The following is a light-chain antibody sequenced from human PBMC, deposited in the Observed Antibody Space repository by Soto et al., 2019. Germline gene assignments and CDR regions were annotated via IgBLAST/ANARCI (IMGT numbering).Light chain of an antibody. Sequence: QSALTQPASVSGSPGQPITISCTGTSSDVGSYNLVSWYQQHPGKAPKLMIYEGSKRPSGVSNRFSGSKSGNTASLTISGLQAEDEADYYCCSYAGSSTHVFGTGTKLTVL. CDR2: EGS. CDR3: CSYAGSSTHV. J-gene: IGLJ1*01. CDR1: SSDVGSYNL. V-gene: IGLV2-23*01.